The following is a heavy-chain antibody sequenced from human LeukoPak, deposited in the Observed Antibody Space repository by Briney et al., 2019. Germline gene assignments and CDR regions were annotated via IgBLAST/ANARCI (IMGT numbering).Heavy chain of an antibody. V-gene: IGHV1-69*13. Sequence: SVTVSCTASGGTFSSYAISWVRQAPGQGLEWMGGIIPIFGTANYAQKFQGRVTITADESTSTAYMELSSLRSEDTAVYYCAREVAVAGTVSYFYYYGMDVWGQGTTVTVSS. CDR3: AREVAVAGTVSYFYYYGMDV. CDR2: IIPIFGTA. J-gene: IGHJ6*02. D-gene: IGHD6-19*01. CDR1: GGTFSSYA.